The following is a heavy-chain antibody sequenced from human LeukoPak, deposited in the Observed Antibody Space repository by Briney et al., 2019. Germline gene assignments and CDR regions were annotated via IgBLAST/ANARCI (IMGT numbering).Heavy chain of an antibody. CDR2: IYSGGST. Sequence: GGSLRLSCAASGFTVNSNYMIGVRQAPGKGRVGGSVIYSGGSTYSADSVKGRFTICRDNSKNTLYLQMNSLRAEDTAVYYCAREGYSYGYDAFDIWGQGTMVTVSS. D-gene: IGHD5-18*01. CDR1: GFTVNSNY. CDR3: AREGYSYGYDAFDI. V-gene: IGHV3-66*01. J-gene: IGHJ3*02.